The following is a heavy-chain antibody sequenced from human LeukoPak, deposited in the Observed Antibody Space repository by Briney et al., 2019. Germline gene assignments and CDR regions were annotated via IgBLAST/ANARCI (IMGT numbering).Heavy chain of an antibody. CDR3: TRHARVVPATGVDV. CDR1: GDSINNSPYY. J-gene: IGHJ6*02. CDR2: IYYSGTT. Sequence: SETLSLTRTVSGDSINNSPYYWAWIRQPPGKGLEWIGSIYYSGTTYYNPSLKSRVTISVDTPKNEVSLKVPSVTAADTAIYYCTRHARVVPATGVDVWGQGTTVTVSS. D-gene: IGHD2-2*01. V-gene: IGHV4-39*01.